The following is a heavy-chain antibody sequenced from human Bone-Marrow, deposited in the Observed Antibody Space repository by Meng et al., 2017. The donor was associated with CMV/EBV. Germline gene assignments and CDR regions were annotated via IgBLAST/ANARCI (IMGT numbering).Heavy chain of an antibody. CDR3: ARRVNIPHYYGMDV. Sequence: GESLKISCAASGFTFSSYSMNWVRQPPGEGLEWVAFIRSDSSNTYYADSVKGRFTISRDNSKNTLYLQMNSLRAEDTAVYYCARRVNIPHYYGMDVWGQGTTVTVSS. V-gene: IGHV3-30*02. CDR2: IRSDSSNT. J-gene: IGHJ6*02. CDR1: GFTFSSYS. D-gene: IGHD2-8*01.